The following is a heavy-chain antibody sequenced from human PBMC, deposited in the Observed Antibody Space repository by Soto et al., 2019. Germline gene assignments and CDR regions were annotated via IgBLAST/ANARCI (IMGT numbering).Heavy chain of an antibody. Sequence: QLLQSGAEVRKPGASVKVSCKASGYTFIDYYMHWVRQAPGQGLEWMGWINPDTDDTHYAQKFQGRIIMTGDTSINTVYIELSRLTSDDTAVYYCARDYFDRSGLYGIDLWGQGTTVTVSS. V-gene: IGHV1-2*02. D-gene: IGHD3-22*01. CDR1: GYTFIDYY. J-gene: IGHJ6*02. CDR3: ARDYFDRSGLYGIDL. CDR2: INPDTDDT.